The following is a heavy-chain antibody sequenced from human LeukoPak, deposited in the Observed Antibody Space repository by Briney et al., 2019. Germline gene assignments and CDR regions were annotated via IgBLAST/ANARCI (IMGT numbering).Heavy chain of an antibody. CDR3: AKQLGYCSDGSCYFPY. CDR2: ISNNGGYT. CDR1: GFTFSSSA. J-gene: IGHJ4*02. V-gene: IGHV3-23*01. D-gene: IGHD2-15*01. Sequence: GGSLRLSCAASGFTFSSSAMSWVRRAPGKGLEWVSAISNNGGYTYYADSVQGRFTISRDNSKSTLCLQMNSLRAEDTAVYYCAKQLGYCSDGSCYFPYWGQGTLVTVSS.